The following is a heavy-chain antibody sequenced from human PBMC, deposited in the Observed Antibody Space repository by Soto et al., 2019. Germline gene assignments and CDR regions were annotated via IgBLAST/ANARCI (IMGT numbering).Heavy chain of an antibody. CDR2: MSYDGSNK. V-gene: IGHV3-30-3*01. J-gene: IGHJ4*02. D-gene: IGHD3-16*01. CDR1: GFTFSSYA. CDR3: ERDGGAY. Sequence: QVQLVESGGGVVQPGRSLRLSCAASGFTFSSYAMHWVRRAPGKGLEWMAVMSYDGSNKYYADSVKGRFTISRDNSKNTLYLQRSSLRPEDTALYYCERDGGAYWGQGTLVIVSS.